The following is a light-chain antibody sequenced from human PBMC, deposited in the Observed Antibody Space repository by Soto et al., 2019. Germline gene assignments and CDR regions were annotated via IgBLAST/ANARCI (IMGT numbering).Light chain of an antibody. Sequence: QMTQFPSSLSSSFGDSVTITCQGSQDIRKYLNWYQQKPWKAPNLLIYDTSNLETGVPSRLSGSGSGTDFILTISSLQPEDAAICCAQRSNNAPPDGDLSFGGGTKVDIK. CDR1: QDIRKY. V-gene: IGKV1-33*01. CDR3: QRSNNAPPDGDLS. CDR2: DTS. J-gene: IGKJ4*01.